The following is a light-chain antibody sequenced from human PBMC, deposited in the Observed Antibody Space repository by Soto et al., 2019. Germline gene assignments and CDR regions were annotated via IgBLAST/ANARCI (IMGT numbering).Light chain of an antibody. Sequence: QSALTQPASVSGSPGQSITISCTGTSSDVGSYNLASWYQQHPGKAPKLMIYEVSKRPSGVSNRFSGSKSGNTASLTISGLQAEDEADYYCCSYAGSSTSGYVFGTGTKLTVL. J-gene: IGLJ1*01. V-gene: IGLV2-23*02. CDR1: SSDVGSYNL. CDR3: CSYAGSSTSGYV. CDR2: EVS.